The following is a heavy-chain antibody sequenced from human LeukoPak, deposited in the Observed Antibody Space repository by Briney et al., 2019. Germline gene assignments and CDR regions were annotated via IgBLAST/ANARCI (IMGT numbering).Heavy chain of an antibody. J-gene: IGHJ4*02. CDR3: ARDDYYDSSGSGWDY. CDR1: GFTFSSYA. Sequence: GGSLRLSCAASGFTFSSYAMNWVRQAPGTGLEWISGISGSGGNTYYADSVKGRFTISRDNSKNTLYLQMNSLRAEDTAVYYCARDDYYDSSGSGWDYWGQGTLVTVSS. D-gene: IGHD3-22*01. CDR2: ISGSGGNT. V-gene: IGHV3-23*01.